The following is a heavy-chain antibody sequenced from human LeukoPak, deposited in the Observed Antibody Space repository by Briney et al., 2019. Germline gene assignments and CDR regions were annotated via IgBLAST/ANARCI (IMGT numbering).Heavy chain of an antibody. CDR2: IYASGST. CDR3: ARARRIPAALYPGPPDF. Sequence: PSETLSLTYTVSGGSINNYYWSWIRQPAGKGLEWIGRIYASGSTNYNPSIKSRVHMSVDTSKNQFSLKLRSVTAADTAVYYCARARRIPAALYPGPPDFWGQGTLVIVSS. D-gene: IGHD6-13*01. J-gene: IGHJ4*02. CDR1: GGSINNYY. V-gene: IGHV4-4*07.